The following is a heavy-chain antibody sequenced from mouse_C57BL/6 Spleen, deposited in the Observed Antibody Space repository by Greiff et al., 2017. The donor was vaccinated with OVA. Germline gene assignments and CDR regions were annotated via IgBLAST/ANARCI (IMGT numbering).Heavy chain of an antibody. Sequence: DVKVEESGGGLVQPKGSLKLSCAASGFSFNTYAMNWVRPAPGKGLEWVARIRSKSNNYATYYADSVKDRFTISRDDSESMLYLQMNNLKTEDTAMYYCVRDTTVVSWYFDVWGTGTTVTVSS. J-gene: IGHJ1*03. CDR2: IRSKSNNYAT. CDR1: GFSFNTYA. CDR3: VRDTTVVSWYFDV. D-gene: IGHD1-1*01. V-gene: IGHV10-1*01.